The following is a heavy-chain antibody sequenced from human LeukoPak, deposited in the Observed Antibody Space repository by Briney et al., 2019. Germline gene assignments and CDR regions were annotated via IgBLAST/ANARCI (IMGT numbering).Heavy chain of an antibody. CDR2: IHPGDSET. CDR3: VRSGIQYRTDWFDY. Sequence: WESLKISFKGSGYKFRTYFIGWVRQIAGEDLGGMGSIHPGDSETRYSPSVEGQGTISADESISIAYLQWSSLKASETAMYCCVRSGIQYRTDWFDYWGQGSLVTVSS. D-gene: IGHD1-1*01. CDR1: GYKFRTYF. V-gene: IGHV5-51*01. J-gene: IGHJ4*02.